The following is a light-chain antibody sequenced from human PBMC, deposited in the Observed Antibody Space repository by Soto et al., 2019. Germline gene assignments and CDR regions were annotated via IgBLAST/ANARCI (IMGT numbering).Light chain of an antibody. V-gene: IGKV3-20*01. CDR1: QGVSSSY. CDR2: GTS. CDR3: QQYSNWPPYT. Sequence: EVVLTQSPGTLSLSPGERATLSCRASQGVSSSYLAWYRQKPGQAPRLVIYGTSSRATGIPDRFSGSGSGTDFTLTIDRLESEDFAVYYCQQYSNWPPYTFGQGTKLEIK. J-gene: IGKJ2*01.